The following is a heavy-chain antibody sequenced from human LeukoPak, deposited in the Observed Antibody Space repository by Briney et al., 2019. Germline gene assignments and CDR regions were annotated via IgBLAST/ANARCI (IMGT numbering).Heavy chain of an antibody. CDR3: TTEYQPPYNWNFDGDAFDI. CDR1: GFTFSNAW. V-gene: IGHV3-15*01. J-gene: IGHJ3*02. CDR2: IKSKADGGTT. D-gene: IGHD1-7*01. Sequence: GGSLRLSCAASGFTFSNAWMSWARQAPGKGLEWVGRIKSKADGGTTDYAAPVKGRFTISRDDSKNTLYLQMNSLKTEDTAVYYCTTEYQPPYNWNFDGDAFDIWGQGTMVTVSS.